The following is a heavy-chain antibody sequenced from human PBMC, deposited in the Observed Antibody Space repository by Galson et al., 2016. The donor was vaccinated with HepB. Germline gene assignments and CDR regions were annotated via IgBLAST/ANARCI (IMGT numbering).Heavy chain of an antibody. Sequence: SLRLSCAASGFPFSYYDTHWVRQAPGKGLEWVAVSWFDGKKEYYAESVKGRFIISRDNSKNTLFLQMSSLRVEDTATYFCARAKDKQWRGYYYFGMDVWGKGTAVTVSS. CDR3: ARAKDKQWRGYYYFGMDV. CDR2: SWFDGKKE. CDR1: GFPFSYYD. V-gene: IGHV3-33*04. J-gene: IGHJ6*04. D-gene: IGHD1/OR15-1a*01.